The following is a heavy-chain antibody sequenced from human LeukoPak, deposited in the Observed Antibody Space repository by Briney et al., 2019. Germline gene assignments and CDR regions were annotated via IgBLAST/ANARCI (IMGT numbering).Heavy chain of an antibody. J-gene: IGHJ3*02. CDR3: ARNFAGSSWYWRGAFDI. CDR1: GGSISSYY. D-gene: IGHD6-13*01. V-gene: IGHV4-59*01. Sequence: SETLSLTCTVSGGSISSYYWSWIRQPPGKGLEWIGYIYYSGSTNYNPSLKSRVTISVDTSKNRFSLKLSSVTAADTAVYYCARNFAGSSWYWRGAFDIWGQGTMVTVSS. CDR2: IYYSGST.